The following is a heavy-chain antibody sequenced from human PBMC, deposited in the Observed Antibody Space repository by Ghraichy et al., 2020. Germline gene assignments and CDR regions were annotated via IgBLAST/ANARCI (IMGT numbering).Heavy chain of an antibody. CDR3: ARVRRYCSGGDCYSDGVLDY. CDR1: GDSISSYY. CDR2: IYTSGNP. J-gene: IGHJ4*02. V-gene: IGHV4-4*07. Sequence: SETLSLTCTVSGDSISSYYWSWIRQSAGKGLEWIGRIYTSGNPDYNPSLKSRVTMSVDTSKNQFFLKLSSVTAADTAVYFCARVRRYCSGGDCYSDGVLDYWGQGTLVTVSS. D-gene: IGHD2-15*01.